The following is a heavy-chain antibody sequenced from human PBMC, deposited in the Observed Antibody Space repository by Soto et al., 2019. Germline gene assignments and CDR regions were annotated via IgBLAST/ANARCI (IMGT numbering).Heavy chain of an antibody. CDR2: ISSGSSYI. V-gene: IGHV3-21*06. CDR3: ARGFRTFDY. J-gene: IGHJ4*02. Sequence: XXSLRLSSAASGFTFSSYTMHWVRQAPGKGLEWVSSISSGSSYIYYADPVKGRFTISRDNAKDSLYLQMNSLRAEDTAVYYCARGFRTFDYWGQGTQVTVSS. CDR1: GFTFSSYT.